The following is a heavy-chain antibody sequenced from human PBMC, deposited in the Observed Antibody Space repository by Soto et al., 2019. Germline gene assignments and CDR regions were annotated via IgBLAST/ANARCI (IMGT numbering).Heavy chain of an antibody. J-gene: IGHJ4*02. V-gene: IGHV1-69*13. CDR2: IIPIFGTA. CDR1: GGTFSSYA. Sequence: ASVKVSCKASGGTFSSYAISWVRQAPGQGLEWMGGIIPIFGTANYAQKFQGRVTITADESTSTAYMELSSLRSEDTAVYYCARESRYCSSGRCSFLPGIDSWGQGTLVTV. D-gene: IGHD2-15*01. CDR3: ARESRYCSSGRCSFLPGIDS.